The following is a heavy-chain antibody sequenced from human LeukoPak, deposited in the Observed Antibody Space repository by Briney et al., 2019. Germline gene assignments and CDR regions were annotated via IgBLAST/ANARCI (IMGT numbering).Heavy chain of an antibody. J-gene: IGHJ5*02. CDR1: RFTFSNYA. V-gene: IGHV3-23*01. D-gene: IGHD6-13*01. CDR2: ISGSGGST. Sequence: GGSLRLSCAASRFTFSNYAMSWVRQAPGKGLEWVSTISGSGGSTYYADSVKGRFTISRDNSKNTLYLQMNSLRAEDTAVYYCAKDPPRIAAAGINWFDPWGQGTLDTVSS. CDR3: AKDPPRIAAAGINWFDP.